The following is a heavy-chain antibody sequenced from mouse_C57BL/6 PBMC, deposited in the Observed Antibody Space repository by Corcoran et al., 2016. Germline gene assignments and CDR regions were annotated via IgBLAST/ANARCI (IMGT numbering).Heavy chain of an antibody. D-gene: IGHD1-1*01. Sequence: QVQLQQPGAELVKPGASVKMSCKASGYTFTSYWVTWVKQRPGQGLEWIGDIYPGSGSTNYNEKFKSKATLTVDTSSSTAYMQLSSLTSEDSAVYYCARIYYYGSSYYFDYWGQGTTLTVSS. J-gene: IGHJ2*01. CDR3: ARIYYYGSSYYFDY. CDR1: GYTFTSYW. V-gene: IGHV1-55*01. CDR2: IYPGSGST.